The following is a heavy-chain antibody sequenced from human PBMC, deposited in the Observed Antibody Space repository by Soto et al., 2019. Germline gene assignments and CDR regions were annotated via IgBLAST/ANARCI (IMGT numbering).Heavy chain of an antibody. CDR2: IYYSGST. V-gene: IGHV4-31*03. Sequence: QVQLQESGPGLVKPSQTLSLTCTVSGGSISSGGYYWSWIRQHPGKGLEWIGYIYYSGSTYYNPSLKSRVTLSVDTSKNQFSLKLSAVTAADTAVYYCARVQGGDFAHGAFDIWGQGTMVTVSS. CDR1: GGSISSGGYY. J-gene: IGHJ3*02. D-gene: IGHD4-17*01. CDR3: ARVQGGDFAHGAFDI.